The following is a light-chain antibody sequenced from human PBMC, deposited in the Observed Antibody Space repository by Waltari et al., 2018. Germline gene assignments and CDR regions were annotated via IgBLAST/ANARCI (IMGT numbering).Light chain of an antibody. J-gene: IGKJ1*01. Sequence: DIQMTQSPSTLSASVGDRVTITCRASQNISPWLAWHQQKPGKAPRLLIYKTSSLESGVPSRFSGSGSGTEFTLTISSLQPDDFATDYCQHYKTSFRTFGQGTRVEIK. CDR1: QNISPW. CDR3: QHYKTSFRT. CDR2: KTS. V-gene: IGKV1-5*03.